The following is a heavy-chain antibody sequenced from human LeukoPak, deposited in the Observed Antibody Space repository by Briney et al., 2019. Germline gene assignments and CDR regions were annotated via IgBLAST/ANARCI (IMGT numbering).Heavy chain of an antibody. CDR2: LVYDARS. J-gene: IGHJ4*02. CDR3: ARDLSAAFDF. Sequence: PGGSLRLSCAASGFPFSSYGMHWVRQAPGKGLEWVARLVYDARSDYANSVKGRFSISRDDSKNTLFLDMSNLRVEDTALCYCARDLSAAFDFWGQGVLVTVSS. CDR1: GFPFSSYG. D-gene: IGHD6-19*01. V-gene: IGHV3-33*01.